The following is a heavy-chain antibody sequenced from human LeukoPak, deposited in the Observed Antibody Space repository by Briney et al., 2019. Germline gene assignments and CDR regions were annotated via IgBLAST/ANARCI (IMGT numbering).Heavy chain of an antibody. CDR1: GVTLRWSS. V-gene: IGHV3-73*01. D-gene: IGHD3-22*01. Sequence: GSLRLSCAGSGVTLRWSSFPLVRQAFGEGVEWVGRIRSKANSYATAYAASVKGRFTISRDDSKNTAYLQMNSLKTEDTAVYYCTSSSDLGVWGQGATVTVSS. J-gene: IGHJ6*02. CDR2: IRSKANSYAT. CDR3: TSSSDLGV.